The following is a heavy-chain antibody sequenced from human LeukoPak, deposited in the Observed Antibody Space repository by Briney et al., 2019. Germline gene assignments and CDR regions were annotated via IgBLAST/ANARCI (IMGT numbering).Heavy chain of an antibody. CDR2: LYHSGST. D-gene: IGHD3-10*01. J-gene: IGHJ6*04. CDR1: GGSISSSNW. CDR3: ARQINRWFGELLPSLHYYYGMDV. Sequence: SETLSLTCAVSGGSISSSNWWSWVSQPPGKGLAWFGELYHSGSTNYNPSLKSRVTISVDKSKNQFSLKLSSVTAADTAVYYCARQINRWFGELLPSLHYYYGMDVWGKGTTVTVSS. V-gene: IGHV4-4*02.